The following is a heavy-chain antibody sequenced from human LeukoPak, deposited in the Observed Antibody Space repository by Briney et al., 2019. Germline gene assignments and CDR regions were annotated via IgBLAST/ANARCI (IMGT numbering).Heavy chain of an antibody. Sequence: GGSLRLSCAASGFTFSSYWMSWVRQAPGKGLELVAGISYDGSNKYYADSVKCRFTISRDNSKNTLYLQMNSLRAEETAVYYCAKDFVSSYGSGSWGQGTLVTVSS. CDR2: ISYDGSNK. V-gene: IGHV3-30*18. CDR3: AKDFVSSYGSGS. D-gene: IGHD3-10*01. J-gene: IGHJ4*02. CDR1: GFTFSSYW.